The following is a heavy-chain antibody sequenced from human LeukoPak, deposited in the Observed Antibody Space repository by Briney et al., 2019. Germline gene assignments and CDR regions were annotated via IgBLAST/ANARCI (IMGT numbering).Heavy chain of an antibody. D-gene: IGHD5-24*01. CDR1: GFTFSGSW. V-gene: IGHV3-7*01. Sequence: GGSLRLSCAASGFTFSGSWMNWVRQAPGKRLEWVANINPDGSQKRFVDSVMGRFTMSRDNAKNSLYLQMNSLRVEDTAVFYCAAWTDRGYNFWGQGTLVTVSS. CDR2: INPDGSQK. CDR3: AAWTDRGYNF. J-gene: IGHJ4*02.